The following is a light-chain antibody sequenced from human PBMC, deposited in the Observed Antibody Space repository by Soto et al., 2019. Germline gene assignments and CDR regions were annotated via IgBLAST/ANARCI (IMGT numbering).Light chain of an antibody. J-gene: IGKJ1*01. V-gene: IGKV1-5*01. CDR1: QSISDS. Sequence: DIQMTQSPSTLPASVGDRVTITCRASQSISDSLAWYQQKPGKAPDLLISDVSSLERGVPSRFSGSGSGTEFTLTISSMQPDDFATYFCQQYNAYSRTFGRGTKVDIK. CDR2: DVS. CDR3: QQYNAYSRT.